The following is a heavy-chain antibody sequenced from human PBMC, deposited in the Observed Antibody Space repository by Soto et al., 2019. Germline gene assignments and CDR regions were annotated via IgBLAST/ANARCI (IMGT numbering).Heavy chain of an antibody. J-gene: IGHJ4*02. CDR1: GFTFSSYW. D-gene: IGHD1-26*01. CDR3: AREPPQWELHAYDY. V-gene: IGHV3-7*05. CDR2: IKQDGSEK. Sequence: GGSLRLSCAASGFTFSSYWMSWVRQAPGKGLEWVANIKQDGSEKYYVDSVKGRFTISRDNAKNSLYLQMNSLRAEDTAVYYCAREPPQWELHAYDYWGQGTLVTVSS.